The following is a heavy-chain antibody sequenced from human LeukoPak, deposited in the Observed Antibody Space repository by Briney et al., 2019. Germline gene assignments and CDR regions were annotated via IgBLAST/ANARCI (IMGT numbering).Heavy chain of an antibody. Sequence: SGDLFPPWNGSGGFISRKYWKWLRQPPGKGLEGIGYSSYSGSTFYNPSLKSRVTISLDTSKNEFSLKLRSVTAADTAVYYCARDHGYYGMDVWGQGTTVTVSS. CDR3: ARDHGYYGMDV. V-gene: IGHV4-59*01. J-gene: IGHJ6*02. CDR1: GGFISRKY. CDR2: SSYSGST.